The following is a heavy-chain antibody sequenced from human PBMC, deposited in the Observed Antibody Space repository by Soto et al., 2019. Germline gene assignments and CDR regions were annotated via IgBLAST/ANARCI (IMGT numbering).Heavy chain of an antibody. D-gene: IGHD6-6*01. CDR2: IIPIFGTA. CDR3: AGSSDRTPRPGPGYYFDY. CDR1: GGTFSSYA. Sequence: QVQLVQSGAEVKKPGSSVKVSCKASGGTFSSYAISWVRQAPGQGLEWMGGIIPIFGTANYAQKFQGRVTITADEATSTAYMELSSLRSEDTAVYYCAGSSDRTPRPGPGYYFDYWGQGTLVTVSS. J-gene: IGHJ4*02. V-gene: IGHV1-69*12.